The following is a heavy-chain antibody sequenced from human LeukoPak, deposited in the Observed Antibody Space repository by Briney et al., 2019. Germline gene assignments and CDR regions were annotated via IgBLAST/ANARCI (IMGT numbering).Heavy chain of an antibody. D-gene: IGHD3-10*01. V-gene: IGHV4-4*07. Sequence: SETLSLTCSFSGGSISSYYWSWIRQPAGKGLEWIGRIHTSGSTNYNPSLKSRVTMSVDTSKNQFSLKLKSVTAADTAVYYCARDEYYYGSGSCRYDYWGQGTLVTVSS. J-gene: IGHJ4*02. CDR3: ARDEYYYGSGSCRYDY. CDR2: IHTSGST. CDR1: GGSISSYY.